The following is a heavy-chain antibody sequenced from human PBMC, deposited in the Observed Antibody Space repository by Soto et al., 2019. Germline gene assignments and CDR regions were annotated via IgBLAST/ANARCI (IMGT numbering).Heavy chain of an antibody. D-gene: IGHD3-10*01. Sequence: SVKVSWKASGGSFGSYAISWVRQAPGQGLEWMGGIIPIFGTANYAQKFQGRVTITADESTSKAYMEMSSLRSEDTAVYYCARERGYGSGSYCHFDYWGQGTLVTVSS. CDR1: GGSFGSYA. CDR3: ARERGYGSGSYCHFDY. V-gene: IGHV1-69*13. CDR2: IIPIFGTA. J-gene: IGHJ4*02.